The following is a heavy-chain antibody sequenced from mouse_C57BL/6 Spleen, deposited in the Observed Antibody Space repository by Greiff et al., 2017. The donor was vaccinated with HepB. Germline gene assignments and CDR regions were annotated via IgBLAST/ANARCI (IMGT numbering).Heavy chain of an antibody. Sequence: VQLQQSGPELVKPGASVKISCKASGYTFTDYYMNWVKQSHGKSLEWIGDINPNNGGTSYNQKFKGKATLTVDKSSSTAYMELRSLTSEDSAVYYCARGETGTYYFDYWGQGTTLTVSS. CDR2: INPNNGGT. CDR1: GYTFTDYY. CDR3: ARGETGTYYFDY. J-gene: IGHJ2*01. V-gene: IGHV1-26*01. D-gene: IGHD4-1*01.